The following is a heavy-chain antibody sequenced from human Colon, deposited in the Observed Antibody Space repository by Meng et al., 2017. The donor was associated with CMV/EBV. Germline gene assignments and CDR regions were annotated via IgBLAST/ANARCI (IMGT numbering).Heavy chain of an antibody. J-gene: IGHJ4*02. V-gene: IGHV4-39*07. CDR2: LYYTGGT. D-gene: IGHD1-7*01. CDR1: GGSISSSNYY. CDR3: ARQRNWSYAYYLGY. Sequence: SETLSLTCTVSGGSISSSNYYWVWIRQPPGKGLEWIGSLYYTGGTNYNPSLKSRVSISVDTSKNQFSLKLSSVAAADTAVYYCARQRNWSYAYYLGYWGQGTLVTVSS.